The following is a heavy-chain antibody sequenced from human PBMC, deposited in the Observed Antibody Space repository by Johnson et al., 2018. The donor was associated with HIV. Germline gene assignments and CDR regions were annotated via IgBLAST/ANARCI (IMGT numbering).Heavy chain of an antibody. CDR2: ISYDGTNK. J-gene: IGHJ3*02. CDR1: GFTFSSYG. V-gene: IGHV3-30*03. Sequence: QMMLVESGGGVVRPGGSLRLSCAASGFTFSSYGMPWVRQAPGKGLEWVAVISYDGTNKYYADSVKGRFTIPRDNSKNTLYLQMNSLRAEDTAVYYCARDNWNEEIWRKGTMVTVSS. CDR3: ARDNWNEEI. D-gene: IGHD1-20*01.